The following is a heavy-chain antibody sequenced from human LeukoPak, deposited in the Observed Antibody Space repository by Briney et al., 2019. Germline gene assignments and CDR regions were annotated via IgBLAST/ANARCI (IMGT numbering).Heavy chain of an antibody. V-gene: IGHV4-34*01. D-gene: IGHD4-17*01. CDR2: INHSGST. CDR3: ARHVDYGDYLDY. CDR1: GGSFSGYY. J-gene: IGHJ4*02. Sequence: SETLSLTYAVYGGSFSGYYWSWIRQPPGKGLEWIGEINHSGSTNYNPSLKSRVTISVDTSKNQFSLKLSSVTAADTAVYYCARHVDYGDYLDYWGQGTLVTVSS.